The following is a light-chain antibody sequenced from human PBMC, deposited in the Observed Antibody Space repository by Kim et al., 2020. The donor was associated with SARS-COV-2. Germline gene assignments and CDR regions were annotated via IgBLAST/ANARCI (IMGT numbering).Light chain of an antibody. CDR3: QAWDSSVV. V-gene: IGLV3-1*01. CDR2: QDS. J-gene: IGLJ2*01. Sequence: SYELTQPPSVSVSPGQTASITCSGDKLGDKYACWYQQKPGQSPVLVIYQDSKRPSGIPERFSGSNSGNTATLTISGTKAMDEADYYCQAWDSSVVFG. CDR1: KLGDKY.